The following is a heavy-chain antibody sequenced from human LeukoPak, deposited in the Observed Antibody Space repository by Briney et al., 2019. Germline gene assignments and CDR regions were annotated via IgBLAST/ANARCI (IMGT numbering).Heavy chain of an antibody. CDR2: INTDGSST. D-gene: IGHD6-25*01. CDR1: GXIFSTYW. J-gene: IGHJ6*02. V-gene: IGHV3-74*01. Sequence: GGSLRLSCAASGXIFSTYWMHWVRQAPGKGLVWVSRINTDGSSTAYAASVKGRFTISRDNTKNILYLQMNSLRAEDTALYYCARERVGSDYYGLDVWGQGTTVSVSS. CDR3: ARERVGSDYYGLDV.